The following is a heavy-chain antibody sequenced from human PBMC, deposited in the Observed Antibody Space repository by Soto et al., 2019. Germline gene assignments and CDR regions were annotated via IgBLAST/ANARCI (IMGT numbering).Heavy chain of an antibody. D-gene: IGHD4-17*01. Sequence: ASVKVSCKASGYTFTSYSVHWLRQAPGQGLEWVGIINPSGGNTIYTEKFQGRVTMTRDTSTSTVYMELSSLRVEDTAVYYCAKVGEFDPWGLGTLVTVSS. CDR3: AKVGEFDP. J-gene: IGHJ5*02. CDR2: INPSGGNT. CDR1: GYTFTSYS. V-gene: IGHV1-46*01.